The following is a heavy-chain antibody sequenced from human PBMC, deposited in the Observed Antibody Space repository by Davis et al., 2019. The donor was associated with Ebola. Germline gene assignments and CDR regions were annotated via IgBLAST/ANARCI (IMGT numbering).Heavy chain of an antibody. V-gene: IGHV6-1*01. J-gene: IGHJ6*02. Sequence: HSQTPSLTCAISGDSVSVNSGGWNWIRQSPSRGLEWLGRTYYSSKWFNDYAVSVNGRITINPDTSKNQFSLQLNSVTPEDTAVYYCVRGWGRSGLDVWGQGTTVTVSS. CDR1: GDSVSVNSGG. D-gene: IGHD3-16*01. CDR2: TYYSSKWFN. CDR3: VRGWGRSGLDV.